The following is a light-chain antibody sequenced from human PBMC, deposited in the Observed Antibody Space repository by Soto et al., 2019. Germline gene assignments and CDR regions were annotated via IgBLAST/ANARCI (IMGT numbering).Light chain of an antibody. J-gene: IGLJ2*01. CDR2: GVS. V-gene: IGLV2-14*01. Sequence: QSVLTQPASVSGSPGQSITISCTGTSSDIGGYNYVSWYQQHPGKAPKLMIYGVSNRPSGVSGRFFGSKSGNTASPTISGLQPEDEADYYCSSYRSSIIPVVFGGGTQLTVL. CDR1: SSDIGGYNY. CDR3: SSYRSSIIPVV.